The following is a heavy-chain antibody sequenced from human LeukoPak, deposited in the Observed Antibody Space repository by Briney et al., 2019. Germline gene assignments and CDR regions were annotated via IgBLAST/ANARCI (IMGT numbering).Heavy chain of an antibody. J-gene: IGHJ4*02. D-gene: IGHD3-22*01. Sequence: SVKVSCKASGGTFSSYAISWVRQAPGQGLEWMGRIIPIFGTANYAQKFQGRVTITTDESTSTAYMELSSLRSEDTAVYYCARDSFRGYDSXGYYXEXFXXXGQGTLVT. CDR3: ARDSFRGYDSXGYYXEXFXX. CDR1: GGTFSSYA. CDR2: IIPIFGTA. V-gene: IGHV1-69*05.